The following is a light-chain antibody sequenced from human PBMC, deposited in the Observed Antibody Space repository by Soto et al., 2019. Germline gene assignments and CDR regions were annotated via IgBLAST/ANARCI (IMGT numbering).Light chain of an antibody. Sequence: QSALTQPASVSGSPGQSITISCTGTSRDVGGYNYVSWYQQHPGKAPKLMIYEVSTRPSGVSNRFSGSKSGNTASLTISGIQAEDEADYYCSSYTSSSLRVFGGGTKLTVL. CDR2: EVS. CDR1: SRDVGGYNY. CDR3: SSYTSSSLRV. J-gene: IGLJ3*02. V-gene: IGLV2-14*01.